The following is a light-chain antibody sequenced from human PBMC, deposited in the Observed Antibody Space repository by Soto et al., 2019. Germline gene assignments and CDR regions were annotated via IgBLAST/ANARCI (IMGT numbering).Light chain of an antibody. CDR1: QRIDNF. Sequence: DIQMTQSPSFLSASVGDRVTITCRPSQRIDNFLNWYQQKPGKAPKLLIYGASSLQSGVPSRFSGSGSGTDFTLTITSLQPEDSATYHCQQRYKTSLSSFGQGTKVEIK. CDR3: QQRYKTSLSS. V-gene: IGKV1-39*01. J-gene: IGKJ2*01. CDR2: GAS.